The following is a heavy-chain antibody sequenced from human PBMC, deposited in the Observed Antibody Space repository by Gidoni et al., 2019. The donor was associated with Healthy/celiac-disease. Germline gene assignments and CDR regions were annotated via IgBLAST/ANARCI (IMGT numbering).Heavy chain of an antibody. Sequence: QVQLPESGPGLVKPSETLSITCTVAGGSISSYYWSWIRQPPGKGLEWIGYIYYSGSTNYNPSLKSRVTISVDTSKNQFSLKLSSVTAADTAVYYCAGGGSGYYLQYWGQGTLVTVSS. CDR2: IYYSGST. V-gene: IGHV4-59*01. J-gene: IGHJ4*02. CDR3: AGGGSGYYLQY. CDR1: GGSISSYY. D-gene: IGHD3-22*01.